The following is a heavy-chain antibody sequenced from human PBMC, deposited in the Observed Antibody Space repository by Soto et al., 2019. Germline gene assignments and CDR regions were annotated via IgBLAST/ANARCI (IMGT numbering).Heavy chain of an antibody. CDR1: GDTFSFYS. CDR3: ASSYGSGYRAFDY. Sequence: QVQLVQSGAEVKRPGSSVKVSCKASGDTFSFYSINWVRQAPGLGLEWMGRVNPILSMSNHAQRFQGRVTMTADKSTSTAYMELSGLRSEDTAMYYCASSYGSGYRAFDYWVQGALVTVSS. CDR2: VNPILSMS. D-gene: IGHD3-10*01. V-gene: IGHV1-69*04. J-gene: IGHJ4*02.